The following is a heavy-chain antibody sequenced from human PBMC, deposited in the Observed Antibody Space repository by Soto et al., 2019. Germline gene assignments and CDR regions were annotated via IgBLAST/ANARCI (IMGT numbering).Heavy chain of an antibody. CDR1: GFTFSRFD. J-gene: IGHJ6*03. V-gene: IGHV3-13*01. D-gene: IGHD5-18*01. CDR3: ARGGDTSIYFMDV. Sequence: EVQLVESGGGLVQPGGSLRLSCAASGFTFSRFDMHWVRQATGKGLEWVSSTGTTGDTYYPGSVKGRFTIARENAKNSLYLQMNSLRDGDTAVYYCARGGDTSIYFMDVWGKGTTVTVSS. CDR2: TGTTGDT.